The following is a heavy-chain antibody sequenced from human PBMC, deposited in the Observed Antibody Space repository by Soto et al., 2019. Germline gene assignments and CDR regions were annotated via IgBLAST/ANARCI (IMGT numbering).Heavy chain of an antibody. CDR2: IYSSENT. J-gene: IGHJ6*02. Sequence: SETLSLTCTVSGDSVSSSSYSWGWIRQSPGKGLEWIGTIYSSENTYYNPSLLSRVTISVDTSKTEFSLRLGSVTAADTAVYYCARLNGFCIKSNGDGYYGMDVWGQGTTVTVSS. CDR3: ARLNGFCIKSNGDGYYGMDV. V-gene: IGHV4-39*01. CDR1: GDSVSSSSYS. D-gene: IGHD2-8*01.